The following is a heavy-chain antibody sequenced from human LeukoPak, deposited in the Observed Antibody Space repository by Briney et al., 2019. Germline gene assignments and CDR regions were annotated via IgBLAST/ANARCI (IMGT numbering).Heavy chain of an antibody. D-gene: IGHD3-22*01. CDR1: GFTVSSNY. V-gene: IGHV3-53*04. CDR3: ARDLGGDCYDSSGYYGC. CDR2: IYSGGST. J-gene: IGHJ4*02. Sequence: PGGSLRLSCAASGFTVSSNYMSWVRQAPGKGLEWVSVIYSGGSTYYADSVKGRFTISRHNSKNTLYLQMNSLRAEDTAVYYCARDLGGDCYDSSGYYGCWGQGTLVTVSS.